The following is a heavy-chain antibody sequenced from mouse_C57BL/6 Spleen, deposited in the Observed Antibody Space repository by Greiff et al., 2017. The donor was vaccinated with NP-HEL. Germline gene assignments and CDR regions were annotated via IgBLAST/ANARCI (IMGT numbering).Heavy chain of an antibody. CDR2: IYPGSGST. Sequence: QVQLQQPGAELVKPGASVKMSCKASGYTFTSYWITWVKQRPGQGLEWIGDIYPGSGSTNYNEKFKSKATLTVDTSSSTAYMQLSSLTSEDSAVYYCARFYYDYDDAYFDYWGQGTTLTVSS. J-gene: IGHJ2*01. CDR3: ARFYYDYDDAYFDY. CDR1: GYTFTSYW. V-gene: IGHV1-55*01. D-gene: IGHD2-4*01.